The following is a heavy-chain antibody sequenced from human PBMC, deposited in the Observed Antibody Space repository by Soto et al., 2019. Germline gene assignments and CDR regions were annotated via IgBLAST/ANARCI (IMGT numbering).Heavy chain of an antibody. J-gene: IGHJ4*02. D-gene: IGHD3-22*01. CDR2: ISGSGGST. Sequence: PGGSLRLSCAASGFTFSGYAMSWVRQAPGKGLEWASAISGSGGSTYYADSVKGRFTISRDNSKNMLYLQMNSLRAEDTAVYYCAKGVSSSGTSKYYFDYWGQGTLVTVSS. V-gene: IGHV3-23*01. CDR1: GFTFSGYA. CDR3: AKGVSSSGTSKYYFDY.